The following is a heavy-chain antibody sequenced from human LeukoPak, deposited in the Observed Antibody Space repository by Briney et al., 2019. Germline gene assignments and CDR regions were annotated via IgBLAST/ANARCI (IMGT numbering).Heavy chain of an antibody. CDR2: IYYSGST. CDR3: ARSLEYYYGSGSCWTFDY. D-gene: IGHD3-10*01. Sequence: SETLSLTCTVSGGSISSYYWSWIRQPPGKGLEWIGYIYYSGSTNYNPSLKSRVTISVDTSKNQFSLKLSSVTAADTAVYYCARSLEYYYGSGSCWTFDYWGQGTLVTVSS. J-gene: IGHJ4*02. CDR1: GGSISSYY. V-gene: IGHV4-59*01.